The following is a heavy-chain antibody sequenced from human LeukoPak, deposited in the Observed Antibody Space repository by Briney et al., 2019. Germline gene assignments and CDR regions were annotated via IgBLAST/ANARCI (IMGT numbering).Heavy chain of an antibody. J-gene: IGHJ4*02. CDR1: GYSLTDLS. V-gene: IGHV1-24*01. D-gene: IGHD4-17*01. Sequence: ASVKVSCKVSGYSLTDLSLHWVRQAPGKGLEWMGGFDPDDGEPIYAQKFQGRLSMTEDTSKDTGYMELRTLRSEDTALYYCAKSHGDYGLLDYWGQGTLVTVSS. CDR2: FDPDDGEP. CDR3: AKSHGDYGLLDY.